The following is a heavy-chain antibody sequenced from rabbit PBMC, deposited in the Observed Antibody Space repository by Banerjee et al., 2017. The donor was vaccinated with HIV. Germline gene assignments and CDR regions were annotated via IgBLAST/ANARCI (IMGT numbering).Heavy chain of an antibody. CDR3: VRDSYDDYGDGIPSNL. D-gene: IGHD2-1*01. J-gene: IGHJ4*01. V-gene: IGHV1S40*01. Sequence: QSLEESGGDLVKPGASLTLTCTASGISFSSSYYMCWVRQAPGKGLEWIGCIYTGSGSTYYASWAKGRFTISKTSSTTVTLQMNSLTAADTATYFCVRDSYDDYGDGIPSNLWGPGTLVTVS. CDR1: GISFSSSYY. CDR2: IYTGSGST.